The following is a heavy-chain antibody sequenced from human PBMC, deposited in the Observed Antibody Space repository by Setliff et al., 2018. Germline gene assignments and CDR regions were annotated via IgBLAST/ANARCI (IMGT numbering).Heavy chain of an antibody. CDR1: GGSISTFY. CDR3: ARDTSSDWAAWFDP. CDR2: VFVSGST. Sequence: SETLSLTCTVSGGSISTFYWSWIRRPAGKGLEWIGRVFVSGSTNYNPSLKSRVTMSVDTSRNQFSLKLTSVTAADTAIYYCARDTSSDWAAWFDPWSLGIMVTVSS. V-gene: IGHV4-4*07. D-gene: IGHD6-19*01. J-gene: IGHJ5*02.